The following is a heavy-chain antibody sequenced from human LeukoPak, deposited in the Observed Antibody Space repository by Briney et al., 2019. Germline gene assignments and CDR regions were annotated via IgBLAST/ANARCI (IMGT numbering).Heavy chain of an antibody. Sequence: GASVKVSCKASGYTFTSYDFNWVRQATGQRPEWMGWMSPNSGDTGYAQKFQDRVTMTRNTSISTAYMELSSLRSEDTAVYYCATGGYYYDSSGYHKYFQHWGQGTLVTVSS. V-gene: IGHV1-8*01. CDR1: GYTFTSYD. CDR3: ATGGYYYDSSGYHKYFQH. J-gene: IGHJ1*01. CDR2: MSPNSGDT. D-gene: IGHD3-22*01.